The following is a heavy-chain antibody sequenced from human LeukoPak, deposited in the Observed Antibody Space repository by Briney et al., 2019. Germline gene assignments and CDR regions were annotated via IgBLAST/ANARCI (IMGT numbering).Heavy chain of an antibody. CDR3: AKDFRAPFDY. V-gene: IGHV3-23*01. Sequence: TGGSLRLSCAASGFIFTNYGMHWVRQAPGKGLEWVSAISGSGGSTYYADSVKGRFTISRDNSKNTLYLQMNSLRAEDTAVYYCAKDFRAPFDYWGQGTLVTVSS. J-gene: IGHJ4*02. CDR2: ISGSGGST. CDR1: GFIFTNYG.